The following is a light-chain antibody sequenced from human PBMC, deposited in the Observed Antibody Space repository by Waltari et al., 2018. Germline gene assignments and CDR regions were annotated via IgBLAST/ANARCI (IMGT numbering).Light chain of an antibody. V-gene: IGLV3-21*03. CDR3: QVWDSRSGHVV. Sequence: YELTQPPSVSVAPGTTASLTCGGDDIGTRSVHGYQQKSGQAPILVMYGDTDRPSGIPERFSGSNSGNTATLTITRVAVGDEADYYCQVWDSRSGHVVFGGGTKLTVL. CDR1: DIGTRS. J-gene: IGLJ2*01. CDR2: GDT.